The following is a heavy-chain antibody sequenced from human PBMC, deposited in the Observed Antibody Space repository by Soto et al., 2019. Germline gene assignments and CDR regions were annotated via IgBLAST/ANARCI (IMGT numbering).Heavy chain of an antibody. CDR1: GGSISGYY. D-gene: IGHD2-21*02. J-gene: IGHJ6*01. Sequence: PSETLSLTCTVSGGSISGYYWSWIRQPPGKGLEWIGYMYNTGSTVYNPSFKSRVTISVDTSKNQFSLKLNSVTAADTAVYYCARERVGYCGNDCYSLHVWGQATTV. V-gene: IGHV4-59*01. CDR2: MYNTGST. CDR3: ARERVGYCGNDCYSLHV.